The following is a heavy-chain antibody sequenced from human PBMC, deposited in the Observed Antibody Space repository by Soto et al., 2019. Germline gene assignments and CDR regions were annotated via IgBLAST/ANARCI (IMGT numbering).Heavy chain of an antibody. Sequence: SETLSLTWAVSGGSISSGGYCWSWIRQPPGKGLEWIGYIYESGSTYYNPSLKSRVTISVDRSKNQFSLKLSSVTAADTAVYYCARAHYGDYGYGMDVWGQGTTVTVS. CDR1: GGSISSGGYC. V-gene: IGHV4-30-2*01. CDR2: IYESGST. CDR3: ARAHYGDYGYGMDV. J-gene: IGHJ6*02. D-gene: IGHD4-17*01.